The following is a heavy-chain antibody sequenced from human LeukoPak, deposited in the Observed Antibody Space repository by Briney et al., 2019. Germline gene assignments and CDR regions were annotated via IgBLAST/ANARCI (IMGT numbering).Heavy chain of an antibody. CDR2: IIPIFGTA. CDR1: GGTFSSYA. V-gene: IGHV1-69*13. Sequence: GASVKVSCKASGGTFSSYAISWVRQAPGQGLEWMGGIIPIFGTANYAQKFQGRVTITADESTSTAYMELSSLRSEDTAVYYCARGPIDYGDLDNWFDPWGQGTLVTVSS. J-gene: IGHJ5*02. CDR3: ARGPIDYGDLDNWFDP. D-gene: IGHD4-17*01.